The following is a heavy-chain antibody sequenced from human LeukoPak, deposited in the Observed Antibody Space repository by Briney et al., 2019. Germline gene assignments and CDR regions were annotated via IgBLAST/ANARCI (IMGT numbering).Heavy chain of an antibody. CDR1: GYSISSGYY. CDR2: IYHSGST. Sequence: SETLSLTCTVSGYSISSGYYWGWIRQPPGKGLEWIGSIYHSGSTYYNPSLKSRVTISVDTSKNQFSLKLSSVTAADTAVYYCARQPLWFGGDCYFDYWGQGTLVTVSS. J-gene: IGHJ4*02. D-gene: IGHD3-10*01. V-gene: IGHV4-38-2*02. CDR3: ARQPLWFGGDCYFDY.